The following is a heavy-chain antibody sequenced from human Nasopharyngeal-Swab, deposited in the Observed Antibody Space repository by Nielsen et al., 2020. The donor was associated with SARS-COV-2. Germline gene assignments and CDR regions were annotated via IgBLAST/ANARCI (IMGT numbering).Heavy chain of an antibody. CDR1: GGSISSSSYY. D-gene: IGHD2/OR15-2a*01. CDR3: ARGTIVRNWFDP. Sequence: SETLSLTCTVSGGSISSSSYYWGWIRQPPGRGLEWIGSIYYSGSTYYNPSLKSRVTISVDTSKNQFSLKLSSVTAADTAVYYCARGTIVRNWFDPWGQGTLVTVSS. CDR2: IYYSGST. J-gene: IGHJ5*02. V-gene: IGHV4-39*01.